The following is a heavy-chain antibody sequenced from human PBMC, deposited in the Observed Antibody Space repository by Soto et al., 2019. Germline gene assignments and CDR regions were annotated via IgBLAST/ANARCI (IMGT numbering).Heavy chain of an antibody. D-gene: IGHD6-25*01. V-gene: IGHV3-9*01. CDR1: GFTFDDYA. J-gene: IGHJ4*02. Sequence: GGSLRLSCAASGFTFDDYAMHWVRQAPGKGLEWVSGISWNSGSIGYADSVKGRFTISRDNAKNSLYLQMNSLRAEDTALYYCAKDMRLRLPGSSSIDYWGQGTLVTVSS. CDR2: ISWNSGSI. CDR3: AKDMRLRLPGSSSIDY.